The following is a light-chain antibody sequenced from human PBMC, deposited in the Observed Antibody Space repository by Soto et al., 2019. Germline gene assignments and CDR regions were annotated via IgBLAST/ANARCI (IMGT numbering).Light chain of an antibody. CDR1: GSNIGSNY. CDR3: AAWDDSLSGSYV. Sequence: QSVLTQPPSASGTPGQRVTISCSGSGSNIGSNYVYWYQQLPGTAPKLLSYRNNQRPSGVPDRFSGSKSGTSASLAISGLRSEDEADYYCAAWDDSLSGSYVFGTGTRSPS. J-gene: IGLJ1*01. CDR2: RNN. V-gene: IGLV1-47*01.